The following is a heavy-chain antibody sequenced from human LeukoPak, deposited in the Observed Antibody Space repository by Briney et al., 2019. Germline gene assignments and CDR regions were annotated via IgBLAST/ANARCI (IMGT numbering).Heavy chain of an antibody. J-gene: IGHJ4*02. V-gene: IGHV4-59*08. CDR1: GGSISSYY. CDR3: ARGRWELPAFDY. CDR2: IYYSGST. Sequence: PSETLSLTCTVSGGSISSYYWSWIRQPPGKGLEWIGYIYYSGSTNYNPSLKSRVTISVDTSKNQFSLRLSSVTAADTAVYYCARGRWELPAFDYWGQGTLVTVSS. D-gene: IGHD1-26*01.